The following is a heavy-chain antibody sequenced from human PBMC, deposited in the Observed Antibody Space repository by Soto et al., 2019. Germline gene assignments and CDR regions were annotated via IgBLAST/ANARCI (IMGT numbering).Heavy chain of an antibody. CDR2: ISYDGSNK. D-gene: IGHD3-10*01. CDR3: AREVRYYYGSGRGQYYYYGMDV. CDR1: GFTFSSYA. Sequence: QVQLVESGGGVVQPGRSLRLSCAASGFTFSSYAMHWVRQAPGKGLEWVAVISYDGSNKYYADSVKGRFTISRDNSKNTRYLQMNSLRAEDTAVYYYAREVRYYYGSGRGQYYYYGMDVWGQGTTVTVSS. J-gene: IGHJ6*02. V-gene: IGHV3-30-3*01.